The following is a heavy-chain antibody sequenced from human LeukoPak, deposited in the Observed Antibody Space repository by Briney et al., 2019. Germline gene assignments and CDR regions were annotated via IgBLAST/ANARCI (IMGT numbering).Heavy chain of an antibody. CDR1: GYTFTTYG. D-gene: IGHD1-1*01. V-gene: IGHV1-18*01. J-gene: IGHJ4*02. CDR2: ISVYTGNT. CDR3: ARGWNDY. Sequence: GASVKVSCKASGYTFTTYGISWVRQAPGQGLEWLGRISVYTGNTNYAQKLQGRVTMTSDASTSTAYMELRSLTSDDTAVYYCARGWNDYWGQGTLVTVSS.